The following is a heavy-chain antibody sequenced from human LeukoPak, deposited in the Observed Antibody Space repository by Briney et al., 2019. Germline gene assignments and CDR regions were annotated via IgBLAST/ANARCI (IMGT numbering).Heavy chain of an antibody. CDR1: VFTLNSFW. V-gene: IGHV3-7*04. J-gene: IGHJ2*01. CDR2: IKQDGSEK. CDR3: ARGYCSGGSCFSSTGNFDL. D-gene: IGHD2-15*01. Sequence: GGSLRLSCAASVFTLNSFWISWVRQAPGKGLEWVANIKQDGSEKYYVDSEKGRFTVSRDNAENSLYLEMNSLRAEDTAVYYCARGYCSGGSCFSSTGNFDLWGRGTLVTVSS.